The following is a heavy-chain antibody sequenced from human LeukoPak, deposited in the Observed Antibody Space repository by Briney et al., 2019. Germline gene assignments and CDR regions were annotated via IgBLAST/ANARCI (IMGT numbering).Heavy chain of an antibody. D-gene: IGHD3-22*01. CDR3: AKSSSYYDNSGYFDY. V-gene: IGHV3-9*01. Sequence: GGSLRLSCADSGFTFHDYAMHWVRQAPGKGLEWVSGISWNSGSIGYADSVKGRFTISRDNAKNSLHLQMNSLRAEDTALYYCAKSSSYYDNSGYFDYWGQGTLVTVSS. CDR1: GFTFHDYA. J-gene: IGHJ4*02. CDR2: ISWNSGSI.